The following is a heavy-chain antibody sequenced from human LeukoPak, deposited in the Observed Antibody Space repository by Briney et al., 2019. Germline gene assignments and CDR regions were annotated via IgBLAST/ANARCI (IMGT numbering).Heavy chain of an antibody. Sequence: PGGSLRLSCAASGFTVSNNYLSWVRQPPGKGLEWIGEIYKSGSPNYSPSLRSRVAISEDKFKNHFSLKLTSVTAADTAVYYCARDPHTSNQPDYWGQGTLVTVSS. J-gene: IGHJ4*02. CDR3: ARDPHTSNQPDY. D-gene: IGHD2-2*01. V-gene: IGHV4-4*02. CDR1: GFTVSNNY. CDR2: IYKSGSP.